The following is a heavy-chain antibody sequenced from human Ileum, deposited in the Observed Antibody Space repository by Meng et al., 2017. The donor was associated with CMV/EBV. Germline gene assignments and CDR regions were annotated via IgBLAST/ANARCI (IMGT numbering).Heavy chain of an antibody. D-gene: IGHD3-3*01. Sequence: GESLKISCAASGFTFSSYWMSWVRQAPGKGLEWVANIKPDGSEKYYVDSVKGRFTISRDNAKNSLYLQMNSLRAEDTAVYYCARDPNPRYYDFWSGYYFLGYYGMDVWGQGTTVTVSS. CDR3: ARDPNPRYYDFWSGYYFLGYYGMDV. V-gene: IGHV3-7*01. J-gene: IGHJ6*02. CDR1: GFTFSSYW. CDR2: IKPDGSEK.